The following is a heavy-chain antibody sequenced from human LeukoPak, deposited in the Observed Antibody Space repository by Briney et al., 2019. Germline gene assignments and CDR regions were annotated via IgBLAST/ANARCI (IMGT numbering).Heavy chain of an antibody. CDR2: IYSGGST. CDR1: GFTVSSNY. V-gene: IGHV3-53*01. Sequence: GGSLRLSCAASGFTVSSNYMSWVRQAPGKGLEWVSVIYSGGSTYYADSVKGRFTISRDNAKNSLYLQMNSLRAEDTAVYYCAKARDIVVVPADFDYWGQGTLVTVSS. J-gene: IGHJ4*02. CDR3: AKARDIVVVPADFDY. D-gene: IGHD2-2*01.